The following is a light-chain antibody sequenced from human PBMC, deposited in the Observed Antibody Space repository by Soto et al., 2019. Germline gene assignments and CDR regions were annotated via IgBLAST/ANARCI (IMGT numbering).Light chain of an antibody. CDR1: SGHSSYA. J-gene: IGLJ2*01. V-gene: IGLV4-69*01. Sequence: QPVLTQSPSASASLGASVKLTCTLRSGHSSYAIAWHQQQPEKGPRYLMKVNTDGSHNKGDGIPDRFSGSSSGAERYLTISSLQSEDEADYYCQILGAGFSVVFGGGTKLTVL. CDR3: QILGAGFSVV. CDR2: VNTDGSH.